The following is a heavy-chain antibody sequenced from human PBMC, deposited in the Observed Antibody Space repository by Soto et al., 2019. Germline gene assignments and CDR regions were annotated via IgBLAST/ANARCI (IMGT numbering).Heavy chain of an antibody. CDR1: GGSIRRYV. Sequence: PSETLSLTCTASGGSIRRYVWSWIRKPPGKGLEWIGYMYNTGSTIYNPSLKSRVTISVDTSKNQFSLKLNSVTAADPAVYYCATDLWGYCGVACYPLAVWGQGTTVTV. V-gene: IGHV4-59*01. CDR3: ATDLWGYCGVACYPLAV. CDR2: MYNTGST. J-gene: IGHJ6*02. D-gene: IGHD2-21*02.